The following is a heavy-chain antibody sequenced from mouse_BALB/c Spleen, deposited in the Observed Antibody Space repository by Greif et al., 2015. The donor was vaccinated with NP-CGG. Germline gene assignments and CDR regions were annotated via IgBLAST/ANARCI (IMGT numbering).Heavy chain of an antibody. J-gene: IGHJ3*01. Sequence: VQLQQSGAELVKPGASVKLSCKASGYTFTSYWMHWVKQRPGQGLEWIGEINPSNGRTNYNEKFKSKATLTVDKSSSTAYMQLSSLTSEDSAVYYCARMITSFAYWGQGTLVTVSA. CDR3: ARMITSFAY. D-gene: IGHD2-4*01. CDR2: INPSNGRT. CDR1: GYTFTSYW. V-gene: IGHV1S81*02.